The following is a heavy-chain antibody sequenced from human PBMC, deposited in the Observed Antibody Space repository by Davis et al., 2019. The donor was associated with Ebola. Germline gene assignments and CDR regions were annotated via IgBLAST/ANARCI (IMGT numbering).Heavy chain of an antibody. CDR2: IRSNLYGGTT. V-gene: IGHV3-49*03. CDR3: SRDIWDY. CDR1: GFSFGAFG. D-gene: IGHD2-21*01. Sequence: PGGSLRLSCTGSGFSFGAFGMSWYRQAPGKGLEWVGFIRSNLYGGTTEYAASVKGRFTISRDDPKSIAYLQMNSLKAEDTAMYYCSRDIWDYWGQGTLVTVSS. J-gene: IGHJ4*02.